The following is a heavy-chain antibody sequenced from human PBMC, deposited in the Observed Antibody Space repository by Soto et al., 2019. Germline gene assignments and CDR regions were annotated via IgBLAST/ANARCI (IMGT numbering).Heavy chain of an antibody. J-gene: IGHJ6*02. CDR3: AKGSVVGADYSYGMDV. V-gene: IGHV3-53*02. Sequence: EVQLVETGGGLIQPGGSLRLSCAASGFTVSSNYMSWVRQAPGKGLEWVSVIYSGGSTYYADSVKGRFTISRDNSKNTLYLQMNSLRAEDTAVYYCAKGSVVGADYSYGMDVWGQGTTVTVSS. CDR1: GFTVSSNY. D-gene: IGHD2-2*01. CDR2: IYSGGST.